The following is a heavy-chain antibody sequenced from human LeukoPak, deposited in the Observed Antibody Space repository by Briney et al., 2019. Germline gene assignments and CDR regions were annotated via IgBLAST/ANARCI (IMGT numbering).Heavy chain of an antibody. CDR3: AKKEQIQLWSGAWFDP. D-gene: IGHD5-18*01. Sequence: PGGSLRLSCAASGFTFSSYDMSWVRQAPGKGLEWVSAISGSGGSTYYADSVKGRFTISRDNSKNTLYLQMNSLRAEDTAVYYCAKKEQIQLWSGAWFDPWGQGTLVTVSS. CDR2: ISGSGGST. J-gene: IGHJ5*02. CDR1: GFTFSSYD. V-gene: IGHV3-23*01.